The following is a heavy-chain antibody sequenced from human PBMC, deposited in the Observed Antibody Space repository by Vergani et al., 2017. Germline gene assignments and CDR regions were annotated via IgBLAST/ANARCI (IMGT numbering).Heavy chain of an antibody. CDR2: VSGSGGST. CDR3: AKNYDFWSGYGNEDYFDY. D-gene: IGHD3-3*01. Sequence: EVQLVESGGGLVQPGGSLRLSCAASGFTFSSYAMSWVRQAPGKGLEWVSAVSGSGGSTYNADSVKGRFTISRDNSKNTLYLQMNSLRAEDTAVYYCAKNYDFWSGYGNEDYFDYWGQGTLVTVSS. CDR1: GFTFSSYA. J-gene: IGHJ4*02. V-gene: IGHV3-23*04.